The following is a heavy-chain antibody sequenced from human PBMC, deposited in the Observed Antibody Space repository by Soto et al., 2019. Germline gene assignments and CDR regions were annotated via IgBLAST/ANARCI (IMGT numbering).Heavy chain of an antibody. CDR3: ARAGFYDFWSGYYIGYFDY. CDR1: GGTFSSYA. Sequence: ASVKVSCKASGGTFSSYAISWVRQAPGQGLEWMGGIIPIFGTANYAQKFQGRVTITADESTSTAYMELSSLRSEDTAVYYCARAGFYDFWSGYYIGYFDYWGQGTLVTVSS. V-gene: IGHV1-69*13. CDR2: IIPIFGTA. D-gene: IGHD3-3*01. J-gene: IGHJ4*02.